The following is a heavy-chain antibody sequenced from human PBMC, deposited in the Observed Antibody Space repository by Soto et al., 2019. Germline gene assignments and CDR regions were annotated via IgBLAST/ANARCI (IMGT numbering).Heavy chain of an antibody. CDR1: GFTFSSYS. V-gene: IGHV3-21*01. CDR3: ARGDTAMAPGYFDY. D-gene: IGHD5-18*01. J-gene: IGHJ4*02. CDR2: ISSSSSYI. Sequence: PGGSLRLSCAASGFTFSSYSMNWVRQAPGKGLEWVSSISSSSSYIYYADSVKGRFTISRDNAKNSLYLQMNSLRAEDTAVYYYARGDTAMAPGYFDYWGQGTLVTVSS.